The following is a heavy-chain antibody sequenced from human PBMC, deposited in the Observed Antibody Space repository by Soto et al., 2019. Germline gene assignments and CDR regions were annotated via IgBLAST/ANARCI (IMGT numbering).Heavy chain of an antibody. CDR2: IIPMFGTA. V-gene: IGHV1-69*13. Sequence: SVKVSCKASGDTFSSYAVTWVRQAPGQGLEWLGGIIPMFGTANYAQKFQGRVTITADGSTSTAYMELSSLRAEDTAVYYCARGSGDDILTGYSYNWFDPWGPGTLVTVSS. J-gene: IGHJ5*02. CDR3: ARGSGDDILTGYSYNWFDP. CDR1: GDTFSSYA. D-gene: IGHD3-9*01.